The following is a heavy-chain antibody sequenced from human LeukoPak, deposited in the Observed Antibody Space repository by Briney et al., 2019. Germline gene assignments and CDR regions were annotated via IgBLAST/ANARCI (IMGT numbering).Heavy chain of an antibody. CDR1: GVSIRSYY. CDR3: ARDRRDKVQYYMDV. J-gene: IGHJ6*03. Sequence: HPSETLSLTCTVSGVSIRSYYWTWIRQPPGKGLEWIGYISYSGSTNSNPSLKSRVTISVDTSKNQISLKLSSVTAADTAVYYCARDRRDKVQYYMDVWGKGTTVTVSS. CDR2: ISYSGST. D-gene: IGHD2-15*01. V-gene: IGHV4-59*01.